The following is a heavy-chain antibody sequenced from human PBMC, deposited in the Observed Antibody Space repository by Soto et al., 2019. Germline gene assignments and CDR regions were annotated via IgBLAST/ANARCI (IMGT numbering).Heavy chain of an antibody. V-gene: IGHV3-53*01. J-gene: IGHJ4*02. CDR1: GLDVKGIY. CDR2: LYTFGDR. D-gene: IGHD4-17*01. CDR3: ARDNDFGDYTFDL. Sequence: EVRLAESGGGVIHPGGSLKLSCAVSGLDVKGIYMSWLRRAPGKGLEWVAGLYTFGDRYYADFASGRFTIARHESENALLLEMIHLKIEDTAIYYCARDNDFGDYTFDLWGQGTLVTVSS.